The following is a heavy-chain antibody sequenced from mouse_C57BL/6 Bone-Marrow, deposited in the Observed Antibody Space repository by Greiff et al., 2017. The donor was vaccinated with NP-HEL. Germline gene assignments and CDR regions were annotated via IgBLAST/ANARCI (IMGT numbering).Heavy chain of an antibody. D-gene: IGHD1-1*01. CDR2: ISSGSSTI. Sequence: EVQVVESGGGLVKPGGSLKLSCAASGFTFSDYGMHWVRQAPEKGLEWVAYISSGSSTIYYADTVKGRFTISRDNAKNTLFLQMTSLRSEDTAMYYCARWYYGSSSFDYWGKGTTLTVSS. V-gene: IGHV5-17*01. J-gene: IGHJ2*01. CDR1: GFTFSDYG. CDR3: ARWYYGSSSFDY.